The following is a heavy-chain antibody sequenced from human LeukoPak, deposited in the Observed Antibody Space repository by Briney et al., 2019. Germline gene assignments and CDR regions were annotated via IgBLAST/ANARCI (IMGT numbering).Heavy chain of an antibody. J-gene: IGHJ4*02. CDR1: GLTFSNYW. CDR3: ARDYWRSIDH. V-gene: IGHV3-7*01. D-gene: IGHD1-1*01. CDR2: VNEDGSAK. Sequence: PGRSLRLSCVVSGLTFSNYWMIRVRQAPGKGLESVAIVNEDGSAKYYLDSVKGRFTISRDNARNSLYLEMNSLRAEDTAVYYCARDYWRSIDHWGQGTLVTVSS.